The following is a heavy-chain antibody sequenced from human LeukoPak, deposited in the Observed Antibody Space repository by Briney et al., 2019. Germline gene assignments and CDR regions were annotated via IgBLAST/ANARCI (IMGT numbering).Heavy chain of an antibody. CDR1: GYTFTAYY. V-gene: IGHV1-2*02. J-gene: IGHJ3*02. CDR2: INPNIGGT. CDR3: ARPQDHGGNVENFNI. D-gene: IGHD4-23*01. Sequence: GASVKVSCKASGYTFTAYYIHWVRQAPGHWIEWMGWINPNIGGTNYALKFRGRVTMTRETSISTASMELSRLISDDTAVYYCARPQDHGGNVENFNIWGQGTMVTVSS.